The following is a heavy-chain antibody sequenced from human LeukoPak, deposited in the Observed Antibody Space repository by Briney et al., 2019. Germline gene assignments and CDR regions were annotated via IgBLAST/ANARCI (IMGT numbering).Heavy chain of an antibody. CDR1: GFTFSSYD. Sequence: GGSLRLSCAASGFTFSSYDMHWVRHAPGRGLEWVSAIGIAGDTYYPDSVKCRFTISRENAKNSMYLQMNSLKDGDTAVYYCIRGGIQVSGIDAFDIWGQGTMVTVSS. D-gene: IGHD5/OR15-5a*01. V-gene: IGHV3-13*01. J-gene: IGHJ3*02. CDR3: IRGGIQVSGIDAFDI. CDR2: IGIAGDT.